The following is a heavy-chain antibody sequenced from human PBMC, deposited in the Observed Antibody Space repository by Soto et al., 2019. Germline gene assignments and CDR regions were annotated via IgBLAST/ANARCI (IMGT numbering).Heavy chain of an antibody. CDR2: IFSSGGT. V-gene: IGHV3-53*01. Sequence: PGGSLRLSCAASGFSVSSKYMSWVRQAPGKGLEWVSVIFSSGGTYYADSVKGRFTISRDNSKNTLYLQMNSLRADDTAVYYCARDAPHGSGPFDYWGQGTLVTVSS. J-gene: IGHJ4*02. D-gene: IGHD1-26*01. CDR1: GFSVSSKY. CDR3: ARDAPHGSGPFDY.